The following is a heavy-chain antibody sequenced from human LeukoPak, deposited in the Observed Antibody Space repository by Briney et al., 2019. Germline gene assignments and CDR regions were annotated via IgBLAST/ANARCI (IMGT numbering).Heavy chain of an antibody. CDR2: ISSSSSYI. Sequence: GGSLRLSCAASGFTFSSYSMNWVRQAPGKGLEWVSSISSSSSYIYYADSVKGRFTISRDNAKNSLYLQMNSLRAEDTAVYYCAREIAAAGTDYWGQGTLVTVSS. D-gene: IGHD6-13*01. CDR1: GFTFSSYS. CDR3: AREIAAAGTDY. J-gene: IGHJ4*02. V-gene: IGHV3-21*01.